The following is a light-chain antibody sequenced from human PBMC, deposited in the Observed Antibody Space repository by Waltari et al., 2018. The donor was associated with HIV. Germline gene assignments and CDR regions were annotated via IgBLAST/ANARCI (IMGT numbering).Light chain of an antibody. V-gene: IGKV3D-15*01. CDR1: QSVSSN. CDR3: QQYNDWPRT. J-gene: IGKJ1*01. CDR2: AAP. Sequence: EIVMTPSPATLSVSPGQRATHSCRASQSVSSNLAWYQQKPGQAPRLLIFAAPTRATGIPARFSGSGSETEFTLTISSLQSEDFALYYWQQYNDWPRTFGQGTKVEIK.